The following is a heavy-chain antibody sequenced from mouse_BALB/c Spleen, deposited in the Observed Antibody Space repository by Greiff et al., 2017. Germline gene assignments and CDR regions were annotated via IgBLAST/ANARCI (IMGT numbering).Heavy chain of an antibody. CDR2: ISDGGSYT. D-gene: IGHD1-2*01. CDR1: GFTFSDYY. J-gene: IGHJ4*01. Sequence: EVQVVESGGGLVKPGGSLKLSCAASGFTFSDYYMYWVRQTPEKRLEWVATISDGGSYTYYPDSVKGRFTISRDNAKNNLYLQMSSLKSEDTAMYYCARDNSIQRLRRAMDDWGQGTAVTVSS. CDR3: ARDNSIQRLRRAMDD. V-gene: IGHV5-4*02.